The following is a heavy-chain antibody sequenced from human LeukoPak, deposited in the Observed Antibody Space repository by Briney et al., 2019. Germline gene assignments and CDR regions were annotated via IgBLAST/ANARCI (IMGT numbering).Heavy chain of an antibody. J-gene: IGHJ6*02. V-gene: IGHV3-30*04. CDR2: ISYDGSNK. CDR3: ARDRDYGDYYYYYGMDV. D-gene: IGHD4-17*01. Sequence: GRSLRLSCAASGFTFSSYAMHWVRQAPGKGLEWAAVISYDGSNKYYADSVKGRFTISRDNSKNTLYLQMNSLRAEDTAVYYCARDRDYGDYYYYYGMDVWGQGTTVTVSS. CDR1: GFTFSSYA.